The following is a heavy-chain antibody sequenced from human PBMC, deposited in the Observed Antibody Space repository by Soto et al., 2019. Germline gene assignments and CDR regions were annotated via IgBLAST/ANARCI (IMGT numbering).Heavy chain of an antibody. J-gene: IGHJ5*02. Sequence: QVQLVQSGAEVKKPGSSVKVSCKASGGTFSSYAISWVRQAPGQGLEWMGGIIPIFGTANYAQKFKGRVTITADESTSTAYMELSSLRSEDTAVYYCARGHYDSSGYCRGWFDPWGQGTLVTVSS. V-gene: IGHV1-69*01. CDR3: ARGHYDSSGYCRGWFDP. CDR2: IIPIFGTA. CDR1: GGTFSSYA. D-gene: IGHD3-22*01.